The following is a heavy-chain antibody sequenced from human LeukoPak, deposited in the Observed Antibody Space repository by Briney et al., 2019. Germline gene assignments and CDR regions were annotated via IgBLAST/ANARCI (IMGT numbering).Heavy chain of an antibody. CDR1: GYTFTGYY. Sequence: ASVKVSCKASGYTFTGYYMHWVRQAPGQGLEWMGWINPNSGGTNYAQKFQGWVTMTRDTSISTAYMELSRLRSDDTAVYYCARVSKDYYYGMDVWGQGTTVTVSS. CDR3: ARVSKDYYYGMDV. CDR2: INPNSGGT. V-gene: IGHV1-2*04. J-gene: IGHJ6*02.